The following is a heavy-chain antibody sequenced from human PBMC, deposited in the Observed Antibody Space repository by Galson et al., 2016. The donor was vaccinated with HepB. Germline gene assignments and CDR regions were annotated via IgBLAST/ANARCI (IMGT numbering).Heavy chain of an antibody. CDR2: GNPRTGST. CDR1: GYTFINYY. J-gene: IGHJ6*02. D-gene: IGHD3-10*01. Sequence: SVKVSCKASGYTFINYYMHWVRQAPEQGLEWMGIGNPRTGSTSYAQKFQDRVTVTRDTSTSTVYMELSSLRSEDTAVYYCARDRGPNSLKGYGMDVWGQGTTVAVSS. CDR3: ARDRGPNSLKGYGMDV. V-gene: IGHV1-46*01.